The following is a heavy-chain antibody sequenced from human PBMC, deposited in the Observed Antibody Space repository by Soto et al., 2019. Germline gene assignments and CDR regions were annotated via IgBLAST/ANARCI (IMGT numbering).Heavy chain of an antibody. CDR2: ISGSGGST. D-gene: IGHD3-3*01. CDR3: ANSNFWSGYSSYWYFDL. V-gene: IGHV3-23*01. CDR1: GFTFSSYA. Sequence: GGSLRLSCAASGFTFSSYAMSWVRQAPGKGLEWVSAISGSGGSTYYADSVKGRFTISRDNSKNTLYLQMNSLRAEDTAVYYCANSNFWSGYSSYWYFDLWGRGTLVTVSS. J-gene: IGHJ2*01.